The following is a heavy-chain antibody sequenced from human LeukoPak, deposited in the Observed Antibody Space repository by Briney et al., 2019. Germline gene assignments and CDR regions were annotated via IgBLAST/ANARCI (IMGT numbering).Heavy chain of an antibody. CDR1: GFTFSSYS. Sequence: GGSLRLSCAASGFTFSSYSMNWVRKAPGKGLEWVVNIKQDGSEKYYVDSVKGRFTVSRDNAKNSLYLQMNSLRAEDTAVYYCARAQSGFWSGYCFDYWGQGTLVTVSS. D-gene: IGHD3-3*01. J-gene: IGHJ4*02. V-gene: IGHV3-7*01. CDR2: IKQDGSEK. CDR3: ARAQSGFWSGYCFDY.